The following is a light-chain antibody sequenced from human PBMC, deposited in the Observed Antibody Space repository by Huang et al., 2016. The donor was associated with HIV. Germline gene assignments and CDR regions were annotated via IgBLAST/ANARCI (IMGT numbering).Light chain of an antibody. CDR1: QSVSSY. V-gene: IGKV3-11*01. CDR2: DAS. J-gene: IGKJ5*01. CDR3: QQRSNWHSIT. Sequence: EIVLTQSPATLSLSPGERATLSSRSSQSVSSYLAWYQQKPGQAPRLLIYDASNRATGIPARFSGSGSGTDCTLNISSLEPEDVAVYYCQQRSNWHSITFGQGTRLEIK.